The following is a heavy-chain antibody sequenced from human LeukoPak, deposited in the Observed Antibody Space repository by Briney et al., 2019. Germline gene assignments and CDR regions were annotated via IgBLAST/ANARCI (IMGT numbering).Heavy chain of an antibody. CDR1: GFTFSSYA. Sequence: SGGSLRLSCAASGFTFSSYAMSWVRQAPGKGLEWVSAISGSGGSTYYADSVKGRFTISRDNAKNSLYLQMNSLRAEDTAVYYCARDSGEAAAGTDDYYYYYMDVWGKGTTVTVSS. V-gene: IGHV3-23*01. J-gene: IGHJ6*03. D-gene: IGHD6-13*01. CDR2: ISGSGGST. CDR3: ARDSGEAAAGTDDYYYYYMDV.